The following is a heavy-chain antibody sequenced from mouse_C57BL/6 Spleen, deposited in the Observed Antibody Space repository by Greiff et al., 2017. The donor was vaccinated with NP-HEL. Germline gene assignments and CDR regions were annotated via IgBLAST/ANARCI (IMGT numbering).Heavy chain of an antibody. Sequence: EVQGVESGGGLVKPGGSLKLSCAASGFTFSSYTMSWVRQTPEKRLEWVATISGGGGNTYYPDSVKGRFTISRDNAKNTLYLQMSSLRSEDTALYYCARQLKEGYFDVWGTGTTVTVSS. D-gene: IGHD1-3*01. CDR3: ARQLKEGYFDV. V-gene: IGHV5-9*01. J-gene: IGHJ1*03. CDR2: ISGGGGNT. CDR1: GFTFSSYT.